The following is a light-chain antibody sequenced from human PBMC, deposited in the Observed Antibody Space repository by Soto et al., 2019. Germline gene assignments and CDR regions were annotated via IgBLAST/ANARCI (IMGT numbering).Light chain of an antibody. CDR1: SSDIGTYNL. V-gene: IGLV2-23*01. Sequence: QSALTQPASVSGSPGQSITISCTGTSSDIGTYNLVSWYQHYPGKAPKLMIYEGIKRPSGVSNRFSGSKSGNTASLTISGLQAEDEAEYYCGSYGGSYNLVFGGGTKVTVL. J-gene: IGLJ3*02. CDR3: GSYGGSYNLV. CDR2: EGI.